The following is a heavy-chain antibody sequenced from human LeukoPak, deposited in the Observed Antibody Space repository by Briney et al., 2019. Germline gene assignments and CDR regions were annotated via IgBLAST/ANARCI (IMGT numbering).Heavy chain of an antibody. Sequence: SETLSLTCTVSGGSISSYYWSWIRQPPGKGLEWIGYIYYSGSTNYNPSLKSRVTISVDTSKNQFSLKLSSVTAADTAVYYCARHVRATRGTLDYWGQGTLVTVSS. CDR3: ARHVRATRGTLDY. D-gene: IGHD1-26*01. V-gene: IGHV4-59*08. J-gene: IGHJ4*02. CDR2: IYYSGST. CDR1: GGSISSYY.